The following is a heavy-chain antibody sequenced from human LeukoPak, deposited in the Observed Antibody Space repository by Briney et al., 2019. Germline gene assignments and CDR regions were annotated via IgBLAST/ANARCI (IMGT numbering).Heavy chain of an antibody. D-gene: IGHD6-13*01. V-gene: IGHV7-4-1*02. Sequence: ASVKVSCKASGYTFTSYAMNWVRQAPGQGLEWMGWINTNTGNPTYAQGFTGRFVFSLDTSVSTAYLQISSLKAEDTAVYYCATLHSSSWYNWFDPWGQGTLVTVSP. CDR2: INTNTGNP. CDR3: ATLHSSSWYNWFDP. J-gene: IGHJ5*02. CDR1: GYTFTSYA.